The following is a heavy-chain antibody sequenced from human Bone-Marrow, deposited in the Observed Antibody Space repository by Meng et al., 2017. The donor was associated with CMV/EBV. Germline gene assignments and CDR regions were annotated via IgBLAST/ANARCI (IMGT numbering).Heavy chain of an antibody. CDR2: IYYSGST. CDR1: GGSISSYY. CDR3: ARYYYDNSGYYRTRSFDN. D-gene: IGHD3-22*01. V-gene: IGHV4-59*01. J-gene: IGHJ4*02. Sequence: SETLSLTCTVSGGSISSYYWSWIRQPPGKGLEWIGYIYYSGSTNYNPSLKSRVTISVDTSKNQFSLKLSSVTAADTAVYYCARYYYDNSGYYRTRSFDNWGQGPLVPVPS.